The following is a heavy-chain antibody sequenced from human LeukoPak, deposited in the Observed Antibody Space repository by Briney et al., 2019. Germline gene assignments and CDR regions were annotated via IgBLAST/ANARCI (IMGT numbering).Heavy chain of an antibody. Sequence: GESLKISCKASGYSFDTYWIAWVRQQPGRGVEWLGIIYPRDSETKYSPTFQGQVTISVDTSVTTAYLQWSSLVGSDTGIYYCERIEGDFEYYIDIWGRGTTVTVSS. V-gene: IGHV5-51*01. CDR2: IYPRDSET. CDR1: GYSFDTYW. D-gene: IGHD2-21*02. CDR3: ERIEGDFEYYIDI. J-gene: IGHJ6*03.